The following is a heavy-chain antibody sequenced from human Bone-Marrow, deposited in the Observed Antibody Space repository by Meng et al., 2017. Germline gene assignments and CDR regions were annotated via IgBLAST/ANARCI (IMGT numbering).Heavy chain of an antibody. D-gene: IGHD6-13*01. J-gene: IGHJ4*02. CDR3: ATGAAAADH. V-gene: IGHV3-15*01. CDR2: IKRNSDGGTI. Sequence: EVQLVESGGGLGKPGESLRLSCVASGLSFTDAWMSWVRQAPGKGLEWVGRIKRNSDGGTIDYAAPVKGRFTISRDDSKNTLYLQMDSLIAEDTAVYFCATGAAAADHWGQGTLVTVSS. CDR1: GLSFTDAW.